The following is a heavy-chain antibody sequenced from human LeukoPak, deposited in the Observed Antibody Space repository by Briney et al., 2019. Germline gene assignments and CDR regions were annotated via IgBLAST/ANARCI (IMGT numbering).Heavy chain of an antibody. Sequence: GGSLRLSCAASGFTVSSNYMSWVRQAPGKGLAWVSVIYSGGSIYYADSVKGRFTISRHNSKNTLYLQMNSLRAEDTAVYYCASRGYSYGYYLDYWGQGTLVTVSS. J-gene: IGHJ4*02. D-gene: IGHD5-18*01. CDR1: GFTVSSNY. CDR3: ASRGYSYGYYLDY. CDR2: IYSGGSI. V-gene: IGHV3-53*04.